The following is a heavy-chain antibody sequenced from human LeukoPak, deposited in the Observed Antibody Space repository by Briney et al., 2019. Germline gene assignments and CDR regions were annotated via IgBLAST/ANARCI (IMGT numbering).Heavy chain of an antibody. J-gene: IGHJ4*02. V-gene: IGHV4-31*03. Sequence: TSQTLSLACTVSGGSVSSGSYYWSWIRQHPGKGLEWIGFIYYSGSTFYNPSLKSRVTISIDTSKNQFSLKVSSVTAADTAVYYCARVTAVVTQPVDYWGQGTLVTVSS. CDR1: GGSVSSGSYY. CDR2: IYYSGST. D-gene: IGHD4-23*01. CDR3: ARVTAVVTQPVDY.